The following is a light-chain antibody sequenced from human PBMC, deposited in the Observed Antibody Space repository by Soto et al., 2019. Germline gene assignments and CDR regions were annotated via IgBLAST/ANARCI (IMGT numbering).Light chain of an antibody. CDR2: EVS. V-gene: IGLV2-8*01. J-gene: IGLJ1*01. CDR1: SSDVGAYNY. Sequence: QSVLTQPPSASGSPGQSVTISCTGTSSDVGAYNYVSWYQQLPGKAPKLIIYEVSKRTSGVPDRLSGSKSGNTASLTVSGLQAEDEADYYCTSYAGIYSFFYVFGTGTKVTVL. CDR3: TSYAGIYSFFYV.